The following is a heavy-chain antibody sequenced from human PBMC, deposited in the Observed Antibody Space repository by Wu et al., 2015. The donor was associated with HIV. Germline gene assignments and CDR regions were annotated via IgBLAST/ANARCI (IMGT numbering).Heavy chain of an antibody. V-gene: IGHV1-69*13. CDR2: IIPIFGTA. Sequence: QVQLVQSGAEVKKPESSVKVSCKASGGTFSSYAISWVRQAPGQGLEWMGRIIPIFGTANYAQKFQGRVTITADESTSTAYMELSSLRSEDTAVYYCARENSSGYSGPHWFDPGAREPWSPSPQ. J-gene: IGHJ5*02. D-gene: IGHD3-22*01. CDR1: GGTFSSYA. CDR3: ARENSSGYSGPHWFDP.